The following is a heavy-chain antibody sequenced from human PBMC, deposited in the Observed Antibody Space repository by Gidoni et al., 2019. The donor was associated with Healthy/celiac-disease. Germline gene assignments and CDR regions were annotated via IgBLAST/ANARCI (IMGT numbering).Heavy chain of an antibody. J-gene: IGHJ4*02. CDR3: ARATIAAAGPGYFDY. V-gene: IGHV3-33*01. D-gene: IGHD6-13*01. CDR2: IWYDGSNK. CDR1: GFTFSSYG. Sequence: QVQLVESGGGVVQPGRSLSLSCAASGFTFSSYGMHWVRQAPGKGLEWVAVIWYDGSNKYYADSVKGRFTISRDNSKNTLYLQMNSLRAEDTAVYYCARATIAAAGPGYFDYWGQGTLVTVSS.